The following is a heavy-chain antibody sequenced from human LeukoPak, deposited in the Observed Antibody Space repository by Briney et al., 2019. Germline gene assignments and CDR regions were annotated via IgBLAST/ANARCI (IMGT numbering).Heavy chain of an antibody. D-gene: IGHD3-16*01. CDR1: GNSISNYA. V-gene: IGHV1-69*13. CDR2: IIPIFGTA. Sequence: ASVTVSCKASGNSISNYAVSWVRQAPGQGFEWMGGIIPIFGTADYAQKFQGRVTITADQSTSTTYMALSSLKSEDTATYYCTTRACHAGGCSSSFYYYYGLHFWGRGTTVSVSS. CDR3: TTRACHAGGCSSSFYYYYGLHF. J-gene: IGHJ6*02.